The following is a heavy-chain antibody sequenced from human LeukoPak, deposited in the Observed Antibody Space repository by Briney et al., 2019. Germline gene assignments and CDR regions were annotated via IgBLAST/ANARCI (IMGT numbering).Heavy chain of an antibody. D-gene: IGHD3-22*01. J-gene: IGHJ4*02. CDR3: ASYYYDSSGSFDY. CDR2: IKQDGSEK. Sequence: GGSLRLSCAASGFTFSSYWMRWVRQAPGKGLEWVANIKQDGSEKYYVDSVKGRFTISRDNAKNSLYLQMNSLRAEDTAVYYCASYYYDSSGSFDYWGQGTLVTVSS. V-gene: IGHV3-7*01. CDR1: GFTFSSYW.